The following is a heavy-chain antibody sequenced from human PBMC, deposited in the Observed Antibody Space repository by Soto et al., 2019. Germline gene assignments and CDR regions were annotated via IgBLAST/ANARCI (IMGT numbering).Heavy chain of an antibody. CDR3: ARVGGSFHGWFDP. CDR2: IYHSGST. Sequence: SETLSLTCGVSGYSISSGYYWGWIRQPPGKGLEWIGGIYHSGSTYYNPSLKSRVTISVDTSKNQFSLKVTYVTAADTAVYYCARVGGSFHGWFDPWGQGALVTVSS. V-gene: IGHV4-38-2*01. CDR1: GYSISSGYY. J-gene: IGHJ5*02. D-gene: IGHD1-26*01.